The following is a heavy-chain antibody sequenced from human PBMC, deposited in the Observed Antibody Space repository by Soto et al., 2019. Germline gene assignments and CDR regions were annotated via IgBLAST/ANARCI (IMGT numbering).Heavy chain of an antibody. D-gene: IGHD1-7*01. CDR3: ARITGTTIDAY. CDR2: ISYDGSNK. J-gene: IGHJ4*02. V-gene: IGHV3-30-3*01. Sequence: GGSLRLSCAASGFTFSSYAMHWVRQAPGKGLEWVAVISYDGSNKYYADSVKGRFTISRDNSKNTLYLQMNSLRAEDTAVYYCARITGTTIDAYWGQGTLVTVSS. CDR1: GFTFSSYA.